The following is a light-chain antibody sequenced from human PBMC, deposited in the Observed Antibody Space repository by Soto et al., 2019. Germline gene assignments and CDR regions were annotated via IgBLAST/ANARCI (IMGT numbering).Light chain of an antibody. J-gene: IGLJ7*01. Sequence: NFMLTQPHSVSESPGKTVTISCTRSSGSIASNYVQWYQQRPGSAPTTVIYEDNQRPSGVPDRFSGSIDSSSNSASLTISGLKTEYEADYYFQSYDSSIPAVFGGGTQLTVL. CDR1: SGSIASNY. V-gene: IGLV6-57*04. CDR3: QSYDSSIPAV. CDR2: EDN.